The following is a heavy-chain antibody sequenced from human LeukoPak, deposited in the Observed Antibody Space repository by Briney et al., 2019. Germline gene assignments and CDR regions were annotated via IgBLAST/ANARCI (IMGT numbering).Heavy chain of an antibody. CDR3: ARHNYYSNYGDWFDP. V-gene: IGHV4-59*08. CDR1: GGSISSYY. CDR2: ISYSGST. Sequence: PSETLSLTCTVSGGSISSYYWSWIRQPPGKGLEWIGYISYSGSTNYNPSLKSRVTISVDTSKNQFSLKLSSVTAADTAVYYCARHNYYSNYGDWFDPWGQGTLVTVSS. D-gene: IGHD4-11*01. J-gene: IGHJ5*02.